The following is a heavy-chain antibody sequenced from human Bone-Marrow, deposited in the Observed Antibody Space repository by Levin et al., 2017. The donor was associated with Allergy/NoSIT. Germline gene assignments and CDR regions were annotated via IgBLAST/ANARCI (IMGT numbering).Heavy chain of an antibody. CDR1: GFTLSPYW. V-gene: IGHV3-7*01. CDR3: GRTIAAGPGDF. Sequence: AGGSLRLSCVASGFTLSPYWMSWVRQAPGKGLEWLANIKQDGSEQYYVDSVKGRFIISRDNAKNSLYLQMNSLREEDTAVYYCGRTIAAGPGDFRGQGTLVTVSS. D-gene: IGHD6-25*01. CDR2: IKQDGSEQ. J-gene: IGHJ4*02.